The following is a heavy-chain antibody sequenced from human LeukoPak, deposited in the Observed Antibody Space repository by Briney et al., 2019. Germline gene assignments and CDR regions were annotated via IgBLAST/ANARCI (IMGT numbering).Heavy chain of an antibody. D-gene: IGHD2-2*01. Sequence: SETLSLTCTVSSGSISSYYWSWIRQPPGKGLEWIGYIYTSGSTNYNPSLKSRVTISVDTSKNQFSLKLSSVTAADTAVYYCARLGYCSSTSCYVFDYWGQGTLVTVSS. J-gene: IGHJ4*02. CDR3: ARLGYCSSTSCYVFDY. V-gene: IGHV4-4*09. CDR1: SGSISSYY. CDR2: IYTSGST.